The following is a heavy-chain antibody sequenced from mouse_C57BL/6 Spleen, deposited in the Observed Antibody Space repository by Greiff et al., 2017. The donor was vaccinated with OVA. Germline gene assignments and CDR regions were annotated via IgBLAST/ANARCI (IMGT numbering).Heavy chain of an antibody. CDR1: GYTFTGYW. Sequence: QVQLQQSGAELMKPGASVKLSCKATGYTFTGYWLEWVKQRPGHGLEWIGEILPGSGSTNYNEKFKGKATFTADTSSNTAYMQLSSLSSEASAIYYGATYTNPRAMDYWGQGTSVTVSS. J-gene: IGHJ4*01. CDR2: ILPGSGST. D-gene: IGHD2-10*02. V-gene: IGHV1-9*01. CDR3: ATYTNPRAMDY.